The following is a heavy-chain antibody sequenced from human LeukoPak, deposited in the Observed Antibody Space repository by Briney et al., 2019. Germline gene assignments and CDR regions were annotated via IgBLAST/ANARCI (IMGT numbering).Heavy chain of an antibody. D-gene: IGHD5-12*01. CDR3: ARRASRAFDY. CDR2: IKQDGSEK. V-gene: IGHV3-7*01. Sequence: GGSLRLSCAASGFTFSTYWMSWVRQAPGKGLEWVANIKQDGSEKSYVDSLKGRFTISRDNAKNSLYLEMNSLRAEDTAVYYRARRASRAFDYWGQGTLVTVSS. CDR1: GFTFSTYW. J-gene: IGHJ4*02.